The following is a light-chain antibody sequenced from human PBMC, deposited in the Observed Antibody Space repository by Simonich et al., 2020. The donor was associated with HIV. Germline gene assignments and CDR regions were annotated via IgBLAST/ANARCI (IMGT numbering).Light chain of an antibody. V-gene: IGKV4-1*01. J-gene: IGKJ2*01. Sequence: DIVMTQSPDSLAVSLGERATINCKSSQSLLYSSNNKNSLVWYQRKPGQPPKLLIYWASTRESGVPDRFSGSGSGTDFTLTISSLQAEDVAVYYCQQSYSTPPYTFGQGTKLEIK. CDR1: QSLLYSSNNKNS. CDR3: QQSYSTPPYT. CDR2: WAS.